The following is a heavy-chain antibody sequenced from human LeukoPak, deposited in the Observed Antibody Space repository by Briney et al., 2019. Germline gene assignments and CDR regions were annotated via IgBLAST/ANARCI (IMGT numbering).Heavy chain of an antibody. V-gene: IGHV3-21*01. CDR2: ISSSSSYI. D-gene: IGHD2-2*01. CDR1: GFTLSSYS. J-gene: IGHJ4*02. Sequence: GGSLRLSCAASGFTLSSYSMNWVRQAPGKGLEWVSSISSSSSYIYYADSVKGRFTISRDNAKNSLYLQMNSLRAEDTAVYYCARAEDLVVPAASFDYWGQGTLVTVSS. CDR3: ARAEDLVVPAASFDY.